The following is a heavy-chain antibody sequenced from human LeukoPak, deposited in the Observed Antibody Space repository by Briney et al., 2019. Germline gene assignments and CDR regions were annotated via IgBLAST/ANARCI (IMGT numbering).Heavy chain of an antibody. CDR3: ARHRSGGSQDDTFDI. CDR2: IKQDGSEK. V-gene: IGHV3-7*01. CDR1: EFTFSTYW. D-gene: IGHD2-15*01. J-gene: IGHJ3*02. Sequence: GGSLRLSCAASEFTFSTYWMSWVRQAPGKGLEWVADIKQDGSEKYYVHSVKGRFTISRQNAKNSLFLQMNSLRAEDTAVYYCARHRSGGSQDDTFDIWGQGTMVTVSS.